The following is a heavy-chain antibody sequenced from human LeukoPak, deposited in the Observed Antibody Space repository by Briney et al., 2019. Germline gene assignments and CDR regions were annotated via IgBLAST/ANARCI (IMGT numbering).Heavy chain of an antibody. D-gene: IGHD1-26*01. J-gene: IGHJ6*02. CDR1: GFSFSSYV. V-gene: IGHV3-64*02. CDR3: ARGRSPRGYYYGMDV. CDR2: ISSNGGET. Sequence: GGSLRLSCAASGFSFSSYVMHWVRQAPGKGLEYVSAISSNGGETYHADSVKGRFTISRDNSKNALYLQMGSLRVEDMAVYYCARGRSPRGYYYGMDVWGQGTTVTVS.